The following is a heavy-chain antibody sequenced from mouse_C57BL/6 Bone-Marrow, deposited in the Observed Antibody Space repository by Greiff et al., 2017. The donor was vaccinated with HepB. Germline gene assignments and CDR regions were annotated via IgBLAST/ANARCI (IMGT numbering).Heavy chain of an antibody. V-gene: IGHV1-76*01. CDR1: GYTFTDYY. J-gene: IGHJ2*01. D-gene: IGHD1-1*01. CDR2: IYPGSGNT. Sequence: VQLQQSGAELVRPGASVKLSCKASGYTFTDYYINWVKQRPGQGLEWIARIYPGSGNTYYNEKFKGKATLTAEKSSSTAYMQLSSLTSEDSAVYFCARWVVATLEYYFDYWGQGTTLTVSS. CDR3: ARWVVATLEYYFDY.